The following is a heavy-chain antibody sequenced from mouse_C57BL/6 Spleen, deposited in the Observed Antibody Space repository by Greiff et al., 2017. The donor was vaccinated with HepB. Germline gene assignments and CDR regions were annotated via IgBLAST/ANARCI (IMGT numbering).Heavy chain of an antibody. J-gene: IGHJ2*01. CDR2: IYPGDGDT. V-gene: IGHV1-80*01. CDR3: ARDYYGSSYAFDY. Sequence: QVQLQQSGAELVKPGASVKISCKASGYAFSSYWMNWVKQRPGKGLEWIGQIYPGDGDTNYNGKFKGKATLTADKSSSTAYMQRSSLTSEDSAVYFCARDYYGSSYAFDYWGQGTTLTVSS. CDR1: GYAFSSYW. D-gene: IGHD1-1*01.